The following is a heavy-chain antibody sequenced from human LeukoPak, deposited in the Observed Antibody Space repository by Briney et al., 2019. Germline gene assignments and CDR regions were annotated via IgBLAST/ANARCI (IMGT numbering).Heavy chain of an antibody. CDR2: INHSGST. J-gene: IGHJ1*01. V-gene: IGHV4-34*01. CDR1: GGSFSGYY. D-gene: IGHD6-13*01. CDR3: ARSSSWYAREYFQH. Sequence: SETLSLTCAVYGGSFSGYYWSWIRQPPGKGLEWIGEINHSGSTNYNPSLKSRVTISVDTSKNQFSLKLSSVTAADTAVYYCARSSSWYAREYFQHWGQGTLVTVSS.